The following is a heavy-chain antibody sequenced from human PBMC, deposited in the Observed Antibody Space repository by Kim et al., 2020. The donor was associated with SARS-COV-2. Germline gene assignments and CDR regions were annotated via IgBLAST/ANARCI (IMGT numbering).Heavy chain of an antibody. CDR2: IIPIFGTA. J-gene: IGHJ4*02. Sequence: SVKVSCKASGGTFSSYAISWVRQAPGQGLEWMGGIIPIFGTANYAQKFQGRVTITADESTSTAYMQLSSLRSEDTAVYYCARGGYSGYDQYYFDYWGQGTLVTVSS. CDR3: ARGGYSGYDQYYFDY. V-gene: IGHV1-69*13. CDR1: GGTFSSYA. D-gene: IGHD5-12*01.